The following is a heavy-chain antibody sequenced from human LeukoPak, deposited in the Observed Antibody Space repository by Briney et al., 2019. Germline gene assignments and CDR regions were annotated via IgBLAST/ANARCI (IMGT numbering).Heavy chain of an antibody. CDR1: GFTFSNYG. Sequence: GGSLRLSCAASGFTFSNYGIHWVRQAPGKGLEWVAVISYDGNNKYYADSVKGRFTISRDNSKNTLYLQMNSLRAEDTAVYYCAKGLGTYYYDSSGYYLPDYWGQGTLVTVSS. J-gene: IGHJ4*02. D-gene: IGHD3-22*01. CDR3: AKGLGTYYYDSSGYYLPDY. V-gene: IGHV3-30*18. CDR2: ISYDGNNK.